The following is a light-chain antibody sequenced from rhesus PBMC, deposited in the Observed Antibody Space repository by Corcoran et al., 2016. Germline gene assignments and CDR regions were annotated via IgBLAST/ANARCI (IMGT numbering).Light chain of an antibody. J-gene: IGKJ1*01. CDR1: QDSSSW. Sequence: DIQMTQSPSSLSASVGDRVTITCRASQDSSSWLAWYQQKPGKAPNLLIYKASTLQSGVPSRFSGSGSGTAFTITLSRQQPECLTTYNCRPHHTTPRTFGQGTKVEIK. CDR2: KAS. CDR3: RPHHTTPRT. V-gene: IGKV1-21*01.